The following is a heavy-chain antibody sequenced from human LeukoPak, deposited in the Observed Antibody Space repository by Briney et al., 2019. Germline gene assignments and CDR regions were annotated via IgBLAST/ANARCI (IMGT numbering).Heavy chain of an antibody. CDR1: GYTFTGNY. CDR2: INPNSGGT. Sequence: GASVKVSCKASGYTFTGNYMHWVRQAPGQGLEWMGWINPNSGGTNYAQKFQGRVTMTRDTSIGTAYMELSRLRSDDTAVYYCARARTYYDFWSGSVYWGQGTLVTVSS. CDR3: ARARTYYDFWSGSVY. V-gene: IGHV1-2*02. D-gene: IGHD3-3*01. J-gene: IGHJ4*02.